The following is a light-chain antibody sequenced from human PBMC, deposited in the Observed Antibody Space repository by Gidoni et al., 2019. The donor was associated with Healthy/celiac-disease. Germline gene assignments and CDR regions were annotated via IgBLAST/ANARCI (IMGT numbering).Light chain of an antibody. J-gene: IGKJ3*01. CDR2: GAS. V-gene: IGKV3-20*01. Sequence: EIVLTQSPGTLSLSPGERATLSCRASQSVSSSYLAWYQQKPGQAPRLRIYGASSRATGIPDRFSGSGSGTDFTLTISRLEPEDFAVYYCQQYGSSPPGGVFTFGPGTKVDIK. CDR3: QQYGSSPPGGVFT. CDR1: QSVSSSY.